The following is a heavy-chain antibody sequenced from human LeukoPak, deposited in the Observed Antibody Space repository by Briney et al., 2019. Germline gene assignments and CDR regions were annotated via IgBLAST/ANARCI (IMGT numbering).Heavy chain of an antibody. CDR1: GSSISSYY. D-gene: IGHD4-23*01. V-gene: IGHV4-59*01. CDR2: IYYSGST. CDR3: ARGRRLRWYYGSWFDP. Sequence: SETLSLTCTVSGSSISSYYWSWIRQPPGKGLEWIGYIYYSGSTNYNPSLKSRVTISVDTSKNQFSLKLSSVTAADTAVYYCARGRRLRWYYGSWFDPWGQGTLVTVSS. J-gene: IGHJ5*02.